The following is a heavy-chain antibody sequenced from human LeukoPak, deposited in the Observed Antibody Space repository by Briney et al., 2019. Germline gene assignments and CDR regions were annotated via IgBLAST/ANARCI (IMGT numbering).Heavy chain of an antibody. J-gene: IGHJ2*01. V-gene: IGHV4-4*02. CDR2: VYHDGGT. CDR3: ARRGFGMATLKSWYFDL. Sequence: SGTLSLTCVVSGGSVSSSKWWSWVRQPPGKGLEWIGQVYHDGGTKYNPSLKSRVTILVDKSKNQFSLKLTSVTAADTAVYYCARRGFGMATLKSWYFDLWGRGTLVTVSS. CDR1: GGSVSSSKW. D-gene: IGHD5-24*01.